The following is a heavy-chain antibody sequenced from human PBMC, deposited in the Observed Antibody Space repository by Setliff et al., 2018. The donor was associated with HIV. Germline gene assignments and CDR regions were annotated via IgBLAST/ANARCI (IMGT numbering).Heavy chain of an antibody. CDR1: GYTFTSYY. J-gene: IGHJ5*02. CDR3: ARVRYCSGGSCYGGEYWFDP. D-gene: IGHD2-15*01. CDR2: IHPSGGST. V-gene: IGHV1-46*01. Sequence: ASVKVSCKASGYTFTSYYIHWVRQAPGQGLEWMGVIHPSGGSTSYAQGFQDRVTMTRDTSTGTVYMELSSLRSEDTAVYYCARVRYCSGGSCYGGEYWFDPWGQGTLVTVSS.